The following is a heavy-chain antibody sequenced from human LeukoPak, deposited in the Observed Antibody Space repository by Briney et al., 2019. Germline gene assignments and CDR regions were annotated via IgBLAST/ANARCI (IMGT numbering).Heavy chain of an antibody. V-gene: IGHV1-8*03. D-gene: IGHD6-13*01. J-gene: IGHJ3*02. CDR3: ARAWGYSSPWGI. CDR2: MNPNSGNT. Sequence: ASVKVSCKASGYTFTSYDINWVRQATGQGLEWMGRMNPNSGNTGYAQKFQGRVTITRNTSISTAYMELSSLRSEDTAVYYCARAWGYSSPWGIWGRGTMVTVSS. CDR1: GYTFTSYD.